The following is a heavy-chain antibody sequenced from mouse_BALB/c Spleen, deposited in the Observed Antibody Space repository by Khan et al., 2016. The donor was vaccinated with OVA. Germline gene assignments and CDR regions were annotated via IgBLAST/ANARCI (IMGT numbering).Heavy chain of an antibody. CDR2: IWGDGST. Sequence: QVTLKESGPGLVAPSQSLSITCTVSGFSLATYGVSWVHQPPGKGLEWLGIIWGDGSTNYHSALRSRLSISKDYSKSQVFLKLNSLQTDDTATYHCAKFYYGGVSNWYFDVWGAGTTVTVSS. V-gene: IGHV2-3*01. J-gene: IGHJ1*01. CDR3: AKFYYGGVSNWYFDV. CDR1: GFSLATYG. D-gene: IGHD1-1*02.